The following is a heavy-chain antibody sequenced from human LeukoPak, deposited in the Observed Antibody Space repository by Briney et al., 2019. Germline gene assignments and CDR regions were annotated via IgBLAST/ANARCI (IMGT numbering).Heavy chain of an antibody. CDR1: GYTFTGYY. CDR3: ARDGKQWLPKNWFDP. D-gene: IGHD6-19*01. V-gene: IGHV1-18*04. J-gene: IGHJ5*02. Sequence: ASVKVSCKASGYTFTGYYMHWVRQAPGQGLEWMGWISAYNGNTNYAQRLQGRVTMTTDTSKSTAYMELRSLTSDDTAVYYCARDGKQWLPKNWFDPWGQGTLVTVSS. CDR2: ISAYNGNT.